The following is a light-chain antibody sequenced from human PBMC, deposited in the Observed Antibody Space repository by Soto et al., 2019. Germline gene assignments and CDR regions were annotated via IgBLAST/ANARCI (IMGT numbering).Light chain of an antibody. V-gene: IGKV2-30*01. Sequence: DVVMTQSPLSLPVTLGQSASISCRSSQSLVDSDGSTYLNWIQQRPGQSPRRLIYRVSDRDSGVXDXXSGSGSGTDFTLKISSVEAEDVGIYYCMQSTHWPYTFGQGTKLEIK. CDR1: QSLVDSDGSTY. CDR3: MQSTHWPYT. J-gene: IGKJ2*01. CDR2: RVS.